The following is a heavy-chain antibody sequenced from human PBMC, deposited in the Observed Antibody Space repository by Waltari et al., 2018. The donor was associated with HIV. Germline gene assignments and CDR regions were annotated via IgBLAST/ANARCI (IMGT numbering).Heavy chain of an antibody. D-gene: IGHD3-22*01. CDR1: GFAVINNY. J-gene: IGHJ4*02. Sequence: EVQLVESGGGLIQPGGSLRLARAASGFAVINNYMSWVRQAPGKGLEWVSLIYSNATTYYADSVKGRFTISRDNSKNTLYLQMNSLRADDTAVYFCATVLVRTSWVITTAPFDYWGQGTLVTVSS. CDR3: ATVLVRTSWVITTAPFDY. V-gene: IGHV3-53*01. CDR2: IYSNATT.